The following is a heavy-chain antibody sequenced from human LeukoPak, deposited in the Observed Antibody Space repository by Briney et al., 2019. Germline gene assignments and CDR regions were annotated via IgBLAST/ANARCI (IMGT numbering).Heavy chain of an antibody. V-gene: IGHV5-51*01. Sequence: GESLKISCKGSGYSFTSYWIGWVRQMPGKGLEWMGIIYPGDSDTRYSPSFQGQVTSSADKSISTAYLQWSSLKASDTALYFCARSVGPTTAYYYMDVWGKGTTVTISS. J-gene: IGHJ6*03. CDR1: GYSFTSYW. D-gene: IGHD1-26*01. CDR2: IYPGDSDT. CDR3: ARSVGPTTAYYYMDV.